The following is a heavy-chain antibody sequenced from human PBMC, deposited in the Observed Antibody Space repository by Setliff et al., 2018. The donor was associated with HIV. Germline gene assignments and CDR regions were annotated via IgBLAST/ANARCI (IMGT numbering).Heavy chain of an antibody. CDR3: ARGLYSSSWHVPFYFDY. J-gene: IGHJ4*02. Sequence: SETLSLTCTVSGFSFNNYYMAWVRQPPGKGLEWTGSIYHSGSTYDSPSLKSRITISLDTSKNQFSLKLTSVTAADTAVYYCARGLYSSSWHVPFYFDYWGQGTLVTVSS. CDR2: IYHSGST. D-gene: IGHD6-13*01. V-gene: IGHV4-39*07. CDR1: GFSFNNYY.